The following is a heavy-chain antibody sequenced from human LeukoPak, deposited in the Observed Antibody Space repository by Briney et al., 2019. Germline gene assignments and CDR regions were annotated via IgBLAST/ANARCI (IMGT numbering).Heavy chain of an antibody. CDR2: ISSSGSTI. J-gene: IGHJ6*04. V-gene: IGHV3-48*03. Sequence: TGRSLRLSGSASGFTFSSYEMNWVRQAPGKGLEWVSYISSSGSTIYYADSVKGRFTISRDNAKDSLYLQGDRLVAGDTAVYYCAELGITMIGGVWGKGTTANIAS. D-gene: IGHD3-10*02. CDR3: AELGITMIGGV. CDR1: GFTFSSYE.